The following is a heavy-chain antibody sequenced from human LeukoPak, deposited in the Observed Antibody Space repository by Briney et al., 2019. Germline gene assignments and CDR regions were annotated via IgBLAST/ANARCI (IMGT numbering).Heavy chain of an antibody. CDR1: DYSISDGYY. Sequence: KTSETLSLTCTVSDYSISDGYYWGWIRQPPGKGLEWIASIYHTGSSEYNPSLRSRISISVDTSKNQFTLKLTSVTAADTAMYFCARDRGMDDFDSPVGWFDSWGQGTLVTVPS. J-gene: IGHJ5*01. CDR3: ARDRGMDDFDSPVGWFDS. D-gene: IGHD3-10*01. V-gene: IGHV4-38-2*02. CDR2: IYHTGSS.